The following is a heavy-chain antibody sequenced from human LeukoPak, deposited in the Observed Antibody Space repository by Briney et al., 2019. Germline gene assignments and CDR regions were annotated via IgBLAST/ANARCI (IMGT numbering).Heavy chain of an antibody. CDR2: ISAYNGYT. CDR3: ARMMTPRLYYDSTGYYYGAFDI. D-gene: IGHD3-22*01. Sequence: VASVKVSCKASGYTFTNYGITWVRQAPGQGLEWMGWISAYNGYTNYAQNLQDRVTMTTDTSTSTAYMEPRSLRSDDTAVYYCARMMTPRLYYDSTGYYYGAFDIWGQGTMVTVSS. V-gene: IGHV1-18*01. CDR1: GYTFTNYG. J-gene: IGHJ3*02.